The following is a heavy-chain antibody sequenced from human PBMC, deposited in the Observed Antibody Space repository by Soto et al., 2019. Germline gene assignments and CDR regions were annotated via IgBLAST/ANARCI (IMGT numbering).Heavy chain of an antibody. CDR3: ARDRREMATIYYWYFDL. CDR2: IIPIFGTA. CDR1: GGTFSSYA. Sequence: QVQLVQSGAEVKKPGSSVKVSCKASGGTFSSYAISWVRQAPGQGLEWMGGIIPIFGTANYAQKFQGRVTITADESTSTDYMELSSLRSEHTAVYYCARDRREMATIYYWYFDLWGRGTLVTVSS. D-gene: IGHD1-26*01. J-gene: IGHJ2*01. V-gene: IGHV1-69*01.